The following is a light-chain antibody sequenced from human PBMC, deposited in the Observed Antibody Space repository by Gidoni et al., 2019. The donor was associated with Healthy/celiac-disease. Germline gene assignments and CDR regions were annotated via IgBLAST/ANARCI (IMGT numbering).Light chain of an antibody. CDR3: MQGTHWPPLT. J-gene: IGKJ1*01. CDR1: QSLVYSDGNTY. CDR2: KVS. Sequence: DVVMTQSPLSLPVTLGQQASISCRSSQSLVYSDGNTYLNWFQQRPGPSPRRLIYKVSNRDSGVPDRFSGRGSGTDFTLKISRVEAEDVGVYYCMQGTHWPPLTFGQGTKVEIK. V-gene: IGKV2-30*01.